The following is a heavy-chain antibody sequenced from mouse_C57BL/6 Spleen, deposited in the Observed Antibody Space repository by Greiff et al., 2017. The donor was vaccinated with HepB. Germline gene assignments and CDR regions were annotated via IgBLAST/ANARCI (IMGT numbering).Heavy chain of an antibody. D-gene: IGHD1-1*01. CDR1: GYAFSSYW. CDR3: ARSGLLRTPRDFDV. V-gene: IGHV1-80*01. Sequence: VKVVESGAELVKPGASVKISCKASGYAFSSYWMNWVKQRPGKGLEWIGQIYPGDGDTNYNGKFKGKATLTADKSSSTAYMQLSSLTSEDSAVYFCARSGLLRTPRDFDVWGTGTTVTVSS. CDR2: IYPGDGDT. J-gene: IGHJ1*03.